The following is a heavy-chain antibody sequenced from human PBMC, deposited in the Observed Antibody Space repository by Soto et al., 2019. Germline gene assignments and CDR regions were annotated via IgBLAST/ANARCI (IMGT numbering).Heavy chain of an antibody. CDR3: ARVLYNWDIQPYYFFDS. J-gene: IGHJ4*02. CDR2: IYYSGST. CDR1: GGSISSSSYY. Sequence: PSETLSLTCTVSGGSISSSSYYWGWIRQPPGKGLEWIGSIYYSGSTYYNPSLKSRVTMSVDTSKNQFSLKLISVTAADTAVYYCARVLYNWDIQPYYFFDSWGQGTLVTVSS. V-gene: IGHV4-39*01. D-gene: IGHD1-1*01.